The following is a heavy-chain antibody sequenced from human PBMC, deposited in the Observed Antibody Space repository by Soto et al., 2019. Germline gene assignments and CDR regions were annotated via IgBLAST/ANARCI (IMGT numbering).Heavy chain of an antibody. J-gene: IGHJ5*02. CDR1: GFTVSSNY. D-gene: IGHD3-3*01. CDR2: IYSGGST. V-gene: IGHV3-66*04. Sequence: GGSLRLSCAASGFTVSSNYMSWVRQAPGKGLEWVSVIYSGGSTYYADSVKGRFTISRDNSKNTLYLQMNSLRAEDTAVYYCARLTYYDFWSGPNWFDPWGQGTLVTAPQ. CDR3: ARLTYYDFWSGPNWFDP.